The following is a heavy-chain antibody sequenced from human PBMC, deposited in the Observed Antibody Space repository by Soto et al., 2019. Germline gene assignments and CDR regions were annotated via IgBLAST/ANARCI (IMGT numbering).Heavy chain of an antibody. CDR2: IYHSGST. D-gene: IGHD3-22*01. CDR3: ARDPNYDSSGYSRTYYFDY. V-gene: IGHV4-4*02. Sequence: PPGKGLEWIGEIYHSGSTNYNPSLKSRVTISVDKSKNQFSLKLSSVTAADTAVYYCARDPNYDSSGYSRTYYFDYWGQGTRVTVSS. J-gene: IGHJ4*02.